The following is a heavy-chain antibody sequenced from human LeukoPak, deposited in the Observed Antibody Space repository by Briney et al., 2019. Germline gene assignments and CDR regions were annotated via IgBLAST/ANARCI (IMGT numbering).Heavy chain of an antibody. Sequence: PSETLSLTCAVYGGSFSGCYWSWIRQPPGKGLEWIGEINHSGSTNYNPSLKSRVTISVDTSKNQFSLKLSSVTAADTAVYYRARGGYSYGYWFWFDPWGQGTLVTVSS. V-gene: IGHV4-34*01. CDR3: ARGGYSYGYWFWFDP. CDR1: GGSFSGCY. J-gene: IGHJ5*02. CDR2: INHSGST. D-gene: IGHD5-18*01.